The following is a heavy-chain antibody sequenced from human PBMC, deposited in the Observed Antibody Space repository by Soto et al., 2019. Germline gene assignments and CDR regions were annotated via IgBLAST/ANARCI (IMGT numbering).Heavy chain of an antibody. Sequence: EVELVESGGGLVQPGGSLRLYCAASGFSFSDYEMNWVRQAPGKGLAWIAHISFSGSTIYYADSVKGRFSISRDNSKNFLYLQMSVLRADDSVVYYCTRGAGFFYGVDVWGLGTTVTVSS. CDR2: ISFSGSTI. V-gene: IGHV3-48*03. CDR3: TRGAGFFYGVDV. CDR1: GFSFSDYE. D-gene: IGHD3-10*01. J-gene: IGHJ6*02.